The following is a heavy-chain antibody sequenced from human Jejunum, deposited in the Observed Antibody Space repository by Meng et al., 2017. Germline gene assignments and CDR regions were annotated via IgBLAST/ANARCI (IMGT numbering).Heavy chain of an antibody. CDR3: ARASAGLDL. Sequence: GESLKISCAASGFSFPAYGMQWVRQAPGKGLEWLAVICYDGSFTYYADSVKGRFTISRDNSKNTLDLQMNSLRVDDTAVYFCARASAGLDLWGRGTLVTVSS. CDR2: ICYDGSFT. J-gene: IGHJ2*01. CDR1: GFSFPAYG. V-gene: IGHV3-33*01. D-gene: IGHD6-13*01.